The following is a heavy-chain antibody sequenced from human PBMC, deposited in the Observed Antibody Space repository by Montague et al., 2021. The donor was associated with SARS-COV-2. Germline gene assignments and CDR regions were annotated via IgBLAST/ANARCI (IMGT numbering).Heavy chain of an antibody. V-gene: IGHV4-31*03. J-gene: IGHJ2*01. CDR3: ARSSAPSITIFGVGNTYWYFDL. D-gene: IGHD3-3*01. CDR2: TYYSGST. CDR1: GGSISSGGYY. Sequence: TLSLTCTVSGGSISSGGYYWSWIRQHPGKGLEWIGYTYYSGSTYYXPSLKSRVTVSVDTSKNQFSLKLSSVTAADTAVYYCARSSAPSITIFGVGNTYWYFDLWGRGTLVTVSS.